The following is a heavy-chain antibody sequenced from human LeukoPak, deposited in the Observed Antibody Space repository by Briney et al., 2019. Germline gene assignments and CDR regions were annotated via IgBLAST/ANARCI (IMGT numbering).Heavy chain of an antibody. CDR1: GFTVSSNY. CDR3: AKDFGPDFGNYYYGMDV. D-gene: IGHD3-10*01. J-gene: IGHJ6*02. Sequence: GGSLRLSCAASGFTVSSNYMSWVRQAPGKGLEWVAVISYDGSNKYYADSVKGRFTISRDNSKNTLYLQMNSLRAEDTAVYYCAKDFGPDFGNYYYGMDVWGQGTTVTVSS. V-gene: IGHV3-30*18. CDR2: ISYDGSNK.